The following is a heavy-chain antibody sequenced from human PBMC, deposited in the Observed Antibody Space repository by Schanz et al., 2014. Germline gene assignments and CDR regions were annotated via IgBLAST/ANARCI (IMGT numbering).Heavy chain of an antibody. Sequence: EVQLVESGGGLVKPGGSLRLSCAASGFTFSRNAMNWVRQAPGKGLEWVSNISPTGSSTYYADSVKGRFTISRDNSKNTLYLQMNSLRAEDTAVYFCARDLSSLIQGDVWGKGTTVTVSS. CDR3: ARDLSSLIQGDV. J-gene: IGHJ6*04. CDR1: GFTFSRNA. CDR2: ISPTGSST. D-gene: IGHD2-2*01. V-gene: IGHV3-21*02.